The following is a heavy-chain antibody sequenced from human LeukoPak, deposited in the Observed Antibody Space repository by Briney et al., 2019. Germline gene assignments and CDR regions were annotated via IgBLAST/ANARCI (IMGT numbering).Heavy chain of an antibody. CDR1: GGSISSSNW. J-gene: IGHJ3*02. D-gene: IGHD3-9*01. V-gene: IGHV4-4*02. CDR2: IYHSGST. Sequence: SETLSLTCTVSGGSISSSNWWSWVRQPPGKGLEWIGEIYHSGSTNYNPSLKSRVTISVDKSKNQFSLKLSSVTAADTAVYYCASQGRYFDWLDAFDIWGQGTMVTVSS. CDR3: ASQGRYFDWLDAFDI.